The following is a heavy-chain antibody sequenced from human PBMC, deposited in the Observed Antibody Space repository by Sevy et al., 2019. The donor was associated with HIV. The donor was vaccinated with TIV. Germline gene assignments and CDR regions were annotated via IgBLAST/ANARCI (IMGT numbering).Heavy chain of an antibody. CDR2: ISVSSSAK. CDR1: GFDFSDYY. Sequence: GGSLRLSCAASGFDFSDYYMNWIRQTPGKGLEWISYISVSSSAKYYTDSVKRRFAISRDNARNSLYLQMNSLRVEDTAGYFCVGRRYSPAYSWSYHFDYWGQGALVTVSS. J-gene: IGHJ4*02. V-gene: IGHV3-11*01. D-gene: IGHD3-16*01. CDR3: VGRRYSPAYSWSYHFDY.